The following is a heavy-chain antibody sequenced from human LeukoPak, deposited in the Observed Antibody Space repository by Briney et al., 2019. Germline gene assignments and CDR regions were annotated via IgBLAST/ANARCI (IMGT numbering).Heavy chain of an antibody. V-gene: IGHV4-59*08. CDR3: TRGGGWFFH. CDR2: IYYSGST. J-gene: IGHJ5*02. D-gene: IGHD2-15*01. CDR1: GGSISSYY. Sequence: SETLSLTCTVSGGSISSYYWNWIRQPPGKGLEWIGYIYYSGSTNYNPSLKSRVTISVDTSKNQFSLKLSSVTAADTAVYYCTRGGGWFFHWGQGTLVTVSS.